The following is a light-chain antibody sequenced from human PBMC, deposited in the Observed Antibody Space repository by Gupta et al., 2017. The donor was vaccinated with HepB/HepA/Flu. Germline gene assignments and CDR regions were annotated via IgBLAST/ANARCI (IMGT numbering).Light chain of an antibody. V-gene: IGKV2-28*01. CDR1: QSLLDRNGYNL. CDR2: FAS. J-gene: IGKJ1*01. CDR3: MQARHTPWT. Sequence: DVLMTQSPLSLPVTPGEPASILCRSSQSLLDRNGYNLLDWYVQKPGQSPQLLIYFASHRASGVPDRFSASGSGTVFTLEISRVEAEDVGVYYCMQARHTPWTFGQGTKVEIK.